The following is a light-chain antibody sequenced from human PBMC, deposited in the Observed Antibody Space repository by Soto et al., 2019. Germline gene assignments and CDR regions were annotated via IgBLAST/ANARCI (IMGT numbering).Light chain of an antibody. CDR3: AAWDDSPLYV. J-gene: IGLJ1*01. Sequence: QSVLTQPPSASGTPGQRVTISCSGSSSNIGSNTVNWYQQLPGTAPKLLIYRNNQRPSGVPGRFSGSKSGTSASLAISGLRSEDEADYYCAAWDDSPLYVFRTRSKVTVL. V-gene: IGLV1-44*01. CDR1: SSNIGSNT. CDR2: RNN.